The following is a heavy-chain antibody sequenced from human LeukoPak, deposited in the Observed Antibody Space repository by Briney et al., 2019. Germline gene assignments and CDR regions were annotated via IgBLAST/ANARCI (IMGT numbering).Heavy chain of an antibody. CDR2: ISSSGSTI. J-gene: IGHJ4*02. V-gene: IGHV3-11*01. CDR3: TKGQDGSYYRGYFDY. CDR1: GFTFSDYY. D-gene: IGHD1-26*01. Sequence: GGSLRLSCAASGFTFSDYYMSWIRQAPGKGLEWVSYISSSGSTIYYADSVKGRFTISRDNAKNSLYLQMNSLGPEDTALYYCTKGQDGSYYRGYFDYWGQGTLVTVSS.